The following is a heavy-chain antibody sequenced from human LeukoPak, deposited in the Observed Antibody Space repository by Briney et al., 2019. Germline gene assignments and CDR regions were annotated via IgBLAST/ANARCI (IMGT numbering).Heavy chain of an antibody. V-gene: IGHV1-69*13. CDR3: ARGVPAAISNWYFDL. CDR1: GGTFSSYA. CDR2: IIPIFGTA. Sequence: GASVKVSCKASGGTFSSYAISWVRQAPGQGLEWMGGIIPIFGTANYAQKFQGRVTITADESTSTAYMELSSLRSEDTAVYYCARGVPAAISNWYFDLWGRGTLVTVSS. D-gene: IGHD2-2*01. J-gene: IGHJ2*01.